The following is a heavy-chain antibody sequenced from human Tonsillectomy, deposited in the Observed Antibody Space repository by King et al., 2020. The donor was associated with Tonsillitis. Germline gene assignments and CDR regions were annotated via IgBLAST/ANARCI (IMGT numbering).Heavy chain of an antibody. D-gene: IGHD6-13*01. Sequence: VQLVESGGGLVKPGGSLRLSCAASGFSFSDYYMSWIRQAPGKGLEWVSYISSSSSYTNYADSVKGRFTISRDNANNSLYLQMSSLRAEDTAVYFCAGCSSSTTGRDYWGQGTLVTVSS. CDR3: AGCSSSTTGRDY. CDR2: ISSSSSYT. CDR1: GFSFSDYY. V-gene: IGHV3-11*06. J-gene: IGHJ4*02.